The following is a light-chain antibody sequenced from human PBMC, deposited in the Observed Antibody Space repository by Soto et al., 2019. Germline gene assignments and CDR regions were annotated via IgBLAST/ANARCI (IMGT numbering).Light chain of an antibody. CDR2: APS. V-gene: IGKV1-27*01. Sequence: DIQMTQSPSSLSASVGDRVTITCRASQGISNYLAWYQQKPGKVPKLLIYAPSTLQSGVPSRFSDSGSGTDFTLTISSLQPEHVSTYYCQKYNSAPRTFGQGTKVEIK. J-gene: IGKJ1*01. CDR3: QKYNSAPRT. CDR1: QGISNY.